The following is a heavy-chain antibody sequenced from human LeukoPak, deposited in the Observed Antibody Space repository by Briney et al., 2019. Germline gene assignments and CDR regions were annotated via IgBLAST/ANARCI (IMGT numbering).Heavy chain of an antibody. V-gene: IGHV3-23*01. Sequence: PGGSLRLSCAASGFTFSIYAMSWVRQAPGKGLEWVSAISGSGGNTYYTDSVKGRFTISRDNSKNTLYLQMNSLRAEDSAVCYCAQSVSGYYHEFDYWGQGTLVTVSS. D-gene: IGHD3-22*01. CDR2: ISGSGGNT. CDR3: AQSVSGYYHEFDY. J-gene: IGHJ4*02. CDR1: GFTFSIYA.